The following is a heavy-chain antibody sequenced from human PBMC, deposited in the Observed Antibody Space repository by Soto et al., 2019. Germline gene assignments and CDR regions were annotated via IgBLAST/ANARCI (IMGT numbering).Heavy chain of an antibody. CDR3: AKDALYDSSGSYFDY. J-gene: IGHJ4*02. D-gene: IGHD3-22*01. Sequence: GSLRLSCAASGFTFSSYGMHWVRQAPGKGLEWVAVISYDGSNKYYADSVKGRFTISRDNSKNTLYLQMNSLRAEDTAVYYCAKDALYDSSGSYFDYWGQGTLVTVS. V-gene: IGHV3-30*18. CDR2: ISYDGSNK. CDR1: GFTFSSYG.